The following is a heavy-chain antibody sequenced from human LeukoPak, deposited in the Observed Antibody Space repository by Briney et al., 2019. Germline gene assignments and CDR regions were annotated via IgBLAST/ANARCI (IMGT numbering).Heavy chain of an antibody. CDR3: AKGTLGSCSGGSCYPLDY. J-gene: IGHJ4*02. V-gene: IGHV3-23*01. Sequence: GGSLKLSCAASGFTFSSYAMAWVRQSPGKGLEWVSCITGDGEYTYHTDSVKGRFTISRDNSKNTLYVQMNGLRAEDTPVYYCAKGTLGSCSGGSCYPLDYWGQGTLVTVSS. CDR2: ITGDGEYT. D-gene: IGHD2-15*01. CDR1: GFTFSSYA.